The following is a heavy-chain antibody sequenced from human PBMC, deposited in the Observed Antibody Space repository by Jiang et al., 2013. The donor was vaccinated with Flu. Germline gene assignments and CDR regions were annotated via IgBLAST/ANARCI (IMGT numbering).Heavy chain of an antibody. CDR3: VRETHMTDFGVLTSPYFDY. CDR2: MSISGKN. D-gene: IGHD3-3*01. Sequence: GPGLVKPSQTLSLTCTVSGGSISSGAYYWSWTRQPAGKGLEWIGRMSISGKNKYNPSLESRVTISVDTSKNQFTLNLNSVTAADTAVYYCVRETHMTDFGVLTSPYFDYVGPGNPGHRLL. CDR1: GGSISSGAYY. J-gene: IGHJ4*02. V-gene: IGHV4-61*02.